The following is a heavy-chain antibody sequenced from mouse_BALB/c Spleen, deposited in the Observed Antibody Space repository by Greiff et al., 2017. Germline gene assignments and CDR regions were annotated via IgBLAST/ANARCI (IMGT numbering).Heavy chain of an antibody. Sequence: VQLQQSGAELMKPGASVKISCKATGYTFSSYWIEWVKQRPGHGLEWIGEILPGSGSTNYNEKFKGKATFTADTSSNTAYMQLSSLTSEDSAVYYCARCYGSSYYAMDYWGQGTSVTVSS. CDR1: GYTFSSYW. V-gene: IGHV1-9*01. J-gene: IGHJ4*01. CDR3: ARCYGSSYYAMDY. D-gene: IGHD1-1*01. CDR2: ILPGSGST.